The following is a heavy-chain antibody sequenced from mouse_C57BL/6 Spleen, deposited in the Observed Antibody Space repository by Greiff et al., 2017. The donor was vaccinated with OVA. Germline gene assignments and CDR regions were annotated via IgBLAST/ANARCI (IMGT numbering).Heavy chain of an antibody. CDR2: LDPEDGET. V-gene: IGHV14-2*01. J-gene: IGHJ2*01. D-gene: IGHD2-4*01. CDR3: ARSRLYYDYDVPDY. CDR1: GFNIKDYY. Sequence: VHVKQSGAELVKPGASVKLSCTASGFNIKDYYMHWVKQRTEQGLEWIGRLDPEDGETNYAPKFQGKATITAATSSNTAYLQLSSLTSEDTAVYYCARSRLYYDYDVPDYWGQGTTLTVSS.